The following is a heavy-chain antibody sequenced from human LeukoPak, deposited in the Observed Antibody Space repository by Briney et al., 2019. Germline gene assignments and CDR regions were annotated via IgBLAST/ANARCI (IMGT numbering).Heavy chain of an antibody. Sequence: GASVKVSCKASGYTFTSYYVHWVRQAPGQGLEWMGIINPSGGSTSYVQKFQDRVTMTRDMSTSTVYMELSSLRSEDTAVYYCARGDSSGWYHDYWGQGTLVTVSS. V-gene: IGHV1-46*01. CDR3: ARGDSSGWYHDY. J-gene: IGHJ4*02. CDR1: GYTFTSYY. D-gene: IGHD6-19*01. CDR2: INPSGGST.